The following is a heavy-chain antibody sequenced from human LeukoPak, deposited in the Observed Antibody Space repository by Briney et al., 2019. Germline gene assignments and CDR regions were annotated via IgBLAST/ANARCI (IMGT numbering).Heavy chain of an antibody. J-gene: IGHJ4*02. D-gene: IGHD2-15*01. CDR2: INSDEGST. Sequence: GGSLRLSCAASGFTFSTYWMHWVRQAPGKGLVWVSRINSDEGSTTYADSVKGRFTISRDNAKNTLYLQVNSLRAEDTAVYYCAKSRRAYCSGGSCFGLWDYWGQGTLVTVSS. CDR1: GFTFSTYW. V-gene: IGHV3-74*01. CDR3: AKSRRAYCSGGSCFGLWDY.